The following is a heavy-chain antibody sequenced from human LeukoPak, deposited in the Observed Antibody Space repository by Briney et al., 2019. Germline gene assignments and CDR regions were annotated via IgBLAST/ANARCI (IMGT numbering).Heavy chain of an antibody. D-gene: IGHD3-22*01. V-gene: IGHV3-66*01. Sequence: QTGGSLRLSCAASGFTVSSNYMSWVRQAPGKGLEWVSVIYSGGSTYYADSVKGRFTISRDNSKNTLYLQMNSLRAEDTAVYYCARDHYYDSRFDHWGQGTLVTVSS. CDR3: ARDHYYDSRFDH. CDR1: GFTVSSNY. CDR2: IYSGGST. J-gene: IGHJ4*02.